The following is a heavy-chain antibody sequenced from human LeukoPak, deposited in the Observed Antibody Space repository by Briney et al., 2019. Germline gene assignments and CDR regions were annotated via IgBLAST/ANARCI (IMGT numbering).Heavy chain of an antibody. V-gene: IGHV4-61*09. CDR1: GGSISSGNYY. Sequence: SETLSLTCTVSGGSISSGNYYWSWIRQPAGKGLEWIGHIYTSDSTNYNPSLKSRVTISVDTSKNQFSLKLSSVTAADTAVYYCARVGIFGVTGFDPWGQGTLVTVSS. J-gene: IGHJ5*02. CDR2: IYTSDST. CDR3: ARVGIFGVTGFDP. D-gene: IGHD3-3*01.